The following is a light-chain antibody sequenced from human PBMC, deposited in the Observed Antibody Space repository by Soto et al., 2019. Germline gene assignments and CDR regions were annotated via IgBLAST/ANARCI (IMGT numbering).Light chain of an antibody. V-gene: IGKV3-11*01. Sequence: EIVMTQSPATLSVSPGERATLSCRASRNINRKLAWYQQKPGQAPRLLIYDASNRATGIPARFSGSGSGTDFTLTISSLEPEDFAVYYCQQRSNWPRRTFGQGTKLEIK. CDR2: DAS. J-gene: IGKJ2*01. CDR1: RNINRK. CDR3: QQRSNWPRRT.